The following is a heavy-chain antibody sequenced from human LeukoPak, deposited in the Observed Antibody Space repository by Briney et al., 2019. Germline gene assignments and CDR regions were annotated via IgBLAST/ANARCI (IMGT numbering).Heavy chain of an antibody. CDR1: GGSISNYY. J-gene: IGHJ4*02. CDR3: ARHRYSSGYYSFYFDY. CDR2: LTYSRST. V-gene: IGHV4-59*08. D-gene: IGHD3-22*01. Sequence: AETLSLTCTVSGGSISNYYWSWIRQPPGKGLEWIGYLTYSRSTIYNPSVKSRVTISVDTSKNHFSLKLRSVTAADTAVYYCARHRYSSGYYSFYFDYWGQGSLVTVS.